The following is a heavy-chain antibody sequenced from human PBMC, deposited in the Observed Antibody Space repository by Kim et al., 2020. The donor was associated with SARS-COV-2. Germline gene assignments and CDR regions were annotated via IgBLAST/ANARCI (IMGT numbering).Heavy chain of an antibody. CDR2: SEK. D-gene: IGHD3-22*01. Sequence: SEKYYVDSVKGRFTISRDKAKNSLYLQMNSLRAEDTAVYYCASNYDSSGNWGQGTLVTVSS. V-gene: IGHV3-7*03. CDR3: ASNYDSSGN. J-gene: IGHJ4*02.